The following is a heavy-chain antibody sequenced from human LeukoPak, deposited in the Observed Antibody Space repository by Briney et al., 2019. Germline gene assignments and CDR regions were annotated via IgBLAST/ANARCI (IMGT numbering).Heavy chain of an antibody. Sequence: GGSLILSCAAYGFTVSSNYMSWVRQAPGKGLELDSVIYCECNKYYAESMKGRFTIDRDNSNKPLYLQINRLRAEDTAVYYCARDYNYYRSSGYWYYFDYWGQGTLVTVS. CDR2: IYCECNK. V-gene: IGHV3-66*01. CDR1: GFTVSSNY. D-gene: IGHD3-22*01. J-gene: IGHJ4*02. CDR3: ARDYNYYRSSGYWYYFDY.